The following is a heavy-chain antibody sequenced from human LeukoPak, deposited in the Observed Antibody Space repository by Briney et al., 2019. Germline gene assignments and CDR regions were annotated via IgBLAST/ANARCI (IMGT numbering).Heavy chain of an antibody. J-gene: IGHJ5*02. V-gene: IGHV4-31*03. Sequence: SETLSLTCTVSGGSISSGGYYWSWIRQHPGKGLEWIGYIYYSGSTYYNPSLKSRVTISVDTSKNQFSLKLSSVTAADTAVYYCARDLAVGGLWFGPWGQGTLVTVSS. CDR2: IYYSGST. CDR3: ARDLAVGGLWFGP. D-gene: IGHD2-2*01. CDR1: GGSISSGGYY.